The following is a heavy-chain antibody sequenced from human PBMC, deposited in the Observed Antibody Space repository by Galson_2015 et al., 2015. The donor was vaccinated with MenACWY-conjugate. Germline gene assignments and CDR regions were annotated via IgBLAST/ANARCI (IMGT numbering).Heavy chain of an antibody. CDR1: GYYFTSYW. CDR2: ISPGDSNT. J-gene: IGHJ6*02. Sequence: QSGAEVKQPGESLQISCKGSGYYFTSYWIAWVRQIPGKGLEWMGLISPGDSNTRYSPSFQGQVTISADKSISTAYLQWSSLKASDTAMYYCARHPPGGRGMDFWGQGTTFTVSS. D-gene: IGHD1-26*01. CDR3: ARHPPGGRGMDF. V-gene: IGHV5-51*01.